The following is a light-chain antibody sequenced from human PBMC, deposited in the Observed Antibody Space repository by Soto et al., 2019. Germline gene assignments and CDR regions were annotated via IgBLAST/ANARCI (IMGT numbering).Light chain of an antibody. CDR1: QSVSSY. CDR2: DAS. Sequence: EIVLTQSPATLSLSPGERATLSCRASQSVSSYLAWYQQKPGKAPRLLINDASSRATGIPARFSGSGSGTDFTLTISSLEPEDFAVYYCQQRSDWPLTFGGGTKVDIK. V-gene: IGKV3-11*01. CDR3: QQRSDWPLT. J-gene: IGKJ4*01.